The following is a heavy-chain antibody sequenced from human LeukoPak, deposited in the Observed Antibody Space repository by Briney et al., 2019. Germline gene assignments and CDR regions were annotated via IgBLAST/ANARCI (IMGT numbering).Heavy chain of an antibody. Sequence: SETLSLTCTVSDYYISSRHYWGWIRQPPGRGLEWIGNIHHAGSTYYNPSLKSRVTISVDTSKNQFSLKLNSVTAADTAVYYCARDGGSGTYSDATIYYGMDVWGQGTTVTVSS. J-gene: IGHJ6*02. V-gene: IGHV4-38-2*02. D-gene: IGHD3-10*01. CDR2: IHHAGST. CDR1: DYYISSRHY. CDR3: ARDGGSGTYSDATIYYGMDV.